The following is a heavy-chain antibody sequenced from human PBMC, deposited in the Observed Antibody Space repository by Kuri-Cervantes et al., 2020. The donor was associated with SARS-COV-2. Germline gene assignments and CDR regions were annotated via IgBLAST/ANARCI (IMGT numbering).Heavy chain of an antibody. V-gene: IGHV1-69*04. Sequence: SVKVSCKASGYTFTSYDINWVRQATGQGLEWMGRIIPILGTANYAQKFQGRVTMTEDTSTDTAYMELSSLRSEDTAVYYCATRPRFLEWLLSYYFDYWGQGTLVTVSS. J-gene: IGHJ4*02. CDR3: ATRPRFLEWLLSYYFDY. D-gene: IGHD3-3*01. CDR2: IIPILGTA. CDR1: GYTFTSYD.